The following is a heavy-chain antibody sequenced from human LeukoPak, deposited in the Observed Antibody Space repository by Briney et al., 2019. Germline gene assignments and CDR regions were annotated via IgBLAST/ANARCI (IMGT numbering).Heavy chain of an antibody. J-gene: IGHJ5*02. Sequence: GGSLRLSCAASGFTFSSFHINWVRQAPGKGLEWLSYISRDSTTIYYADSVKGRFTISRDNAKNSLYLQMNSLRAEDTAVYYCAKDRTGYSYGYFLSPWGQGTLVTVSS. CDR1: GFTFSSFH. V-gene: IGHV3-48*01. CDR3: AKDRTGYSYGYFLSP. CDR2: ISRDSTTI. D-gene: IGHD5-18*01.